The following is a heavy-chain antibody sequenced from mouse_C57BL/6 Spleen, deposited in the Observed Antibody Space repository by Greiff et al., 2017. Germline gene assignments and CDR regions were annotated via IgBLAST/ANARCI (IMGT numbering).Heavy chain of an antibody. D-gene: IGHD2-12*01. CDR2: IYPGDGDT. CDR3: AELLHFDY. J-gene: IGHJ2*01. Sequence: QVQLQQSGPELVKPGASVKISCKASGYAFSSSWMNWVKQRPGKGLEWIGRIYPGDGDTNYNGKFKGKATLTADKSSSTAYMQLSSLTSEDSAVYFCAELLHFDYWGQGTTLTVSS. CDR1: GYAFSSSW. V-gene: IGHV1-82*01.